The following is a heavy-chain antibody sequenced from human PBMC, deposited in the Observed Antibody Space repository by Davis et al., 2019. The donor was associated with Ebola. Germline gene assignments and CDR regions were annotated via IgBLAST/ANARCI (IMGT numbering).Heavy chain of an antibody. V-gene: IGHV3-21*01. CDR3: ARDPDTAMASDAFDI. CDR1: GFTFSSYS. CDR2: ISSSSSYI. Sequence: GESLKISCAASGFTFSSYSMNWVRQAPGKGLEWVSSISSSSSYIYYADSVKGRFTVSRDNAKNSLSLQMNSLRDEDTAVYYCARDPDTAMASDAFDIWGQGTMVTVSS. J-gene: IGHJ3*02. D-gene: IGHD5-18*01.